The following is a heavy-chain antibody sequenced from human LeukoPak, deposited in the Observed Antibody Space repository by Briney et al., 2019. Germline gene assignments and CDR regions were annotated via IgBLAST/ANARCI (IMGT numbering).Heavy chain of an antibody. CDR2: MSYDGSNK. J-gene: IGHJ4*02. V-gene: IGHV3-30*03. Sequence: GGSLRLSCAASGFTFSSYGMHWVRQAPGKGLEWVAVMSYDGSNKYYADSVKGRFTISRDNSKNTLYLQMNSLRAEDTAVYYCARLPTYCSSTSCYLDYWGQGTLVTVSS. D-gene: IGHD2-2*01. CDR1: GFTFSSYG. CDR3: ARLPTYCSSTSCYLDY.